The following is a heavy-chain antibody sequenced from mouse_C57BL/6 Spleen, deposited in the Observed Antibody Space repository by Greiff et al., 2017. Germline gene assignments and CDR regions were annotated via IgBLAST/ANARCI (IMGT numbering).Heavy chain of an antibody. CDR3: AREDYYGSSYEAY. CDR2: IHPNSGST. V-gene: IGHV1-64*01. J-gene: IGHJ3*01. CDR1: GYTFTSYW. D-gene: IGHD1-1*01. Sequence: VQLQQSGAELVKPGASVKLSCKASGYTFTSYWMHWVKQRPGQGLEWIGMIHPNSGSTNYNEKFKSKATLTVDKSSSTAYMQLSSLTSEDSAVYYCAREDYYGSSYEAYWGQGTLVTVSA.